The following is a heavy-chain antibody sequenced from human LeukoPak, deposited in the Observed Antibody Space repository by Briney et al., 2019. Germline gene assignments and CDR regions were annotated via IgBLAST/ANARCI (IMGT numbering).Heavy chain of an antibody. V-gene: IGHV1-2*02. CDR3: ARERLASDGHDAFDI. CDR1: GYTFTGYY. CDR2: INPNSGGA. J-gene: IGHJ3*02. D-gene: IGHD3-16*01. Sequence: ASAKVSCKASGYTFTGYYMHWVRQAPGQGLEWMGWINPNSGGANYAQKFQGRVTMTRDTSISTAYMELSRLRSDDTAVYYCARERLASDGHDAFDIWGQGTMVTVSS.